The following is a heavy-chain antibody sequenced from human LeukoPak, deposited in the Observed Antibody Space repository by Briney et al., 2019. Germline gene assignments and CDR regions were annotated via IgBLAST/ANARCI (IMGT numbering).Heavy chain of an antibody. V-gene: IGHV3-53*01. CDR2: IYSDNT. J-gene: IGHJ4*02. CDR3: ARRAGAYSHPYDY. D-gene: IGHD4/OR15-4a*01. CDR1: AFTVSSNS. Sequence: GGSLRLSCTVSAFTVSSNSMSWVRQAPGKGLEWVSFIYSDNTNYSDSVKGRFTISSDNSKNTLYLQMNSLRAEDTSVYYCARRAGAYSHPYDYWGQGTLVTVSS.